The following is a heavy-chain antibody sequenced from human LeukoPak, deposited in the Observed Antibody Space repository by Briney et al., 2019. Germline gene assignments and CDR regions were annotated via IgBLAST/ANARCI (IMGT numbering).Heavy chain of an antibody. CDR3: AKDLGVYCSTPSCPADY. J-gene: IGHJ4*02. CDR1: GFTFSDYY. V-gene: IGHV3-11*01. Sequence: GVSLRLSCAASGFTFSDYYMSWIRQAPGKGLEWVSYISSGGSTIYYADSVKGRFTISRDNAKNSLFLQMNSLRADDTAVYYCAKDLGVYCSTPSCPADYWGQGTLVTVSS. D-gene: IGHD2-2*01. CDR2: ISSGGSTI.